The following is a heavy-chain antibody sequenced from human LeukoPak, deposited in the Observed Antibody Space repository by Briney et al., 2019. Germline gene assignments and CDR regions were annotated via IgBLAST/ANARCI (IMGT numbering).Heavy chain of an antibody. V-gene: IGHV4-34*01. Sequence: SETLSLTCAVYGGSFSGYYWSWIRQPPGKGLEWIGEINHSGSTNYNPSLKSRVTISVDTSKNQFSLKLSSVTAADTAVYYCARSRLLSSSDSVRPDDGLDYWGQGTLVTVSS. J-gene: IGHJ4*02. CDR1: GGSFSGYY. CDR3: ARSRLLSSSDSVRPDDGLDY. CDR2: INHSGST. D-gene: IGHD6-13*01.